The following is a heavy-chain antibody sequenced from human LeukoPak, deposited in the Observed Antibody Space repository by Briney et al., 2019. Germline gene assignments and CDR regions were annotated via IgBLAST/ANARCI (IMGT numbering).Heavy chain of an antibody. Sequence: SETLSLTCTVSGGSISSGSYYWSWIRQPAGKGLEWIGRIYTSGSTNYNPSLKSRVTISVDTSKNQFSLKLSSVTAADTAVYYCARGLYGDFWSGYATFDPWGQGTLVTVSS. CDR3: ARGLYGDFWSGYATFDP. CDR2: IYTSGST. V-gene: IGHV4-61*02. CDR1: GGSISSGSYY. D-gene: IGHD3-3*01. J-gene: IGHJ5*02.